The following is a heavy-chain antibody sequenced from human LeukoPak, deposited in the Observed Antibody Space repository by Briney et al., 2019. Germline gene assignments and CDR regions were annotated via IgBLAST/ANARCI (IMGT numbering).Heavy chain of an antibody. Sequence: TGESLRLSCAASGFTFSSYAMSWVRQAPGKGLEWVSAISGSHGSTYYADSVKGRFTISRDNSKNTLYLQMNSLRVEDTAVCYCAKSESDYWGQGTLVTVSS. J-gene: IGHJ4*02. CDR3: AKSESDY. CDR2: ISGSHGST. V-gene: IGHV3-23*01. CDR1: GFTFSSYA.